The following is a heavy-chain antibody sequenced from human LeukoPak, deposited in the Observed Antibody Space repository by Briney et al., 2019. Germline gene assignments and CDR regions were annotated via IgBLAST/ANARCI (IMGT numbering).Heavy chain of an antibody. Sequence: GGSLTLSCSASGFTFNIYPVHWVRQAPGKGLEYVSGISRNGGSTYYTDPVKGRFTISRDNSKNTLYLQMSSRRAEDTAVYYCVKESGFMVAPNSAFDIWGQGTMVTVSS. D-gene: IGHD4/OR15-4a*01. V-gene: IGHV3-64D*06. J-gene: IGHJ3*02. CDR2: ISRNGGST. CDR3: VKESGFMVAPNSAFDI. CDR1: GFTFNIYP.